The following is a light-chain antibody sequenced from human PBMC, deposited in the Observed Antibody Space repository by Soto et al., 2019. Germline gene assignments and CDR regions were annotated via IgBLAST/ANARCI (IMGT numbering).Light chain of an antibody. CDR3: SSYTSTSPVL. J-gene: IGLJ2*01. Sequence: QSALTQPASVSGSPGQSITISCTGTSSDVGGYNYVSWYQQHPGKAPKLMIYSVSNRPSEVSNRFSGSKSGNTASLTISGLQAEDEADYYCSSYTSTSPVLFGGGTKVTVL. V-gene: IGLV2-14*03. CDR1: SSDVGGYNY. CDR2: SVS.